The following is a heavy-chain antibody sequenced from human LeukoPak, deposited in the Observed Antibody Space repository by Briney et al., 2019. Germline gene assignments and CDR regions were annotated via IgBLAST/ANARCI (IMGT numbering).Heavy chain of an antibody. V-gene: IGHV3-48*01. CDR1: GFTFSTYS. CDR3: ARYRYDSGRMFDC. Sequence: GGSLRLSCAASGFTFSTYSMNWVRQAPGEGLEWVSYIDSGSSTIYYADSVKGRFTVSRDNAKNSLYLQMNSLRAEDTAVYYCARYRYDSGRMFDCWGQGTLVTVSS. J-gene: IGHJ4*02. D-gene: IGHD6-19*01. CDR2: IDSGSSTI.